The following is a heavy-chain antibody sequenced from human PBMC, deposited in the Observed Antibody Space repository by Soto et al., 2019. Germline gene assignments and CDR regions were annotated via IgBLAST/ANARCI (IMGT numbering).Heavy chain of an antibody. D-gene: IGHD3-16*02. CDR3: ARLYGLDAFDI. V-gene: IGHV4-31*03. Sequence: SETLSLTCTVSGGSISSPNFYWSWIRQHPGKGLEWIGHIYYNGTTYYNPTLKSRVSISVDTSKNQFSLKLSSVTAADTAVYYCARLYGLDAFDIWGQGTMVTVSS. CDR2: IYYNGTT. CDR1: GGSISSPNFY. J-gene: IGHJ3*02.